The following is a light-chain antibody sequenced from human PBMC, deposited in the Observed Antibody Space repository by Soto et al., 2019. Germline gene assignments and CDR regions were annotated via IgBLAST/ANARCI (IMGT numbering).Light chain of an antibody. CDR2: DVY. Sequence: QSVLTRPRSVSGSPGQSVTISCTGTSSNVGGYNYVSWYQHHPGKAPKLVIYDVYNRPSGVPDRFSGSKSDNTASLTISGLQAEDEADYYSCSYAGSNTFYVFGTGTKVTVL. V-gene: IGLV2-11*01. J-gene: IGLJ1*01. CDR3: CSYAGSNTFYV. CDR1: SSNVGGYNY.